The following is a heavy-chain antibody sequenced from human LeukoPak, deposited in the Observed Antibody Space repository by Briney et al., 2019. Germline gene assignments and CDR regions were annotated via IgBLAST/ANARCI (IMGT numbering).Heavy chain of an antibody. CDR3: AREWTDDSYPDY. Sequence: SETLSLTCTVSGGSISSYYWSWIRQPPGKGLEWIGYIYYSGSTNYNPSLKSRVTISVDTSKNQFSLKLSSVTAADTAVYYCAREWTDDSYPDYWGQGTLVTVSS. D-gene: IGHD5-18*01. CDR1: GGSISSYY. V-gene: IGHV4-59*01. J-gene: IGHJ4*02. CDR2: IYYSGST.